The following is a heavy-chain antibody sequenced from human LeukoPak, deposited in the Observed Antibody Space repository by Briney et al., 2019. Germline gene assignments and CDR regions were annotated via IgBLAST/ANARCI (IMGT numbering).Heavy chain of an antibody. D-gene: IGHD4-23*01. CDR2: FDPEDGER. CDR1: GYTLTDLS. V-gene: IGHV1-24*01. J-gene: IGHJ1*01. Sequence: ASVKVSCKVSGYTLTDLSMHWVRQAPGKGLEWMGGFDPEDGERIFAEKFQGRVIMTEDTSTDTAYMELSSLRSEDTAVYYCATVVSGSTVVTIAEYFQHWGQGTLVTVSS. CDR3: ATVVSGSTVVTIAEYFQH.